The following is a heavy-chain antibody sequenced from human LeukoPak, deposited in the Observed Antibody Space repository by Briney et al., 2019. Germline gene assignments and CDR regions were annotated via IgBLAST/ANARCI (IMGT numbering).Heavy chain of an antibody. J-gene: IGHJ4*02. Sequence: GESLKISCKGSGYSFTSYWIGWLRQIPGKGLEWMGIIYPGGSKTRYSPSFEGQVTISADKSISTAYLQWSSLKASDTAMYYCAREHDSSGLDYWGQGTLVTVSS. V-gene: IGHV5-51*01. CDR3: AREHDSSGLDY. D-gene: IGHD3-22*01. CDR2: IYPGGSKT. CDR1: GYSFTSYW.